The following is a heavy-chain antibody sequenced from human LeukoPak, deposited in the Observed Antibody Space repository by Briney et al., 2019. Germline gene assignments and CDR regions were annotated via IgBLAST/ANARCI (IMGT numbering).Heavy chain of an antibody. J-gene: IGHJ4*02. D-gene: IGHD6-13*01. CDR3: ARDLPRRAAGIDY. CDR2: ISAYNGNT. CDR1: GCTFTSYG. V-gene: IGHV1-18*01. Sequence: ASEKVSCKASGCTFTSYGISWVRQAPGQGLAWMEWISAYNGNTNYAQKLKGRVTMTTDTSTSTAYMELRSLRSDDTAVYYCARDLPRRAAGIDYWGQGTLVTVSS.